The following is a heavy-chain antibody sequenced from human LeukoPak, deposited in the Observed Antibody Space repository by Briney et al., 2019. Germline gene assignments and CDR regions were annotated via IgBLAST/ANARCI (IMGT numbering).Heavy chain of an antibody. Sequence: SQTLSLTCVVSGGSISSGGYSWSWIRQPPGKGLEWIGYIYHSGSTYYNPSLKSRVTISVDRSKNQFSLKLCSVTAADTAVYYCARGGRWELRGDHFDYWGQGTLVTVSS. J-gene: IGHJ4*02. V-gene: IGHV4-30-2*01. CDR1: GGSISSGGYS. CDR3: ARGGRWELRGDHFDY. D-gene: IGHD1-26*01. CDR2: IYHSGST.